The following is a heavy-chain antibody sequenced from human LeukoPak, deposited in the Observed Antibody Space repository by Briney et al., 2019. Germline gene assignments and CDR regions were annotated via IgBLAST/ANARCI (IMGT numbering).Heavy chain of an antibody. CDR1: GGSISSYY. J-gene: IGHJ4*02. Sequence: SETLSPTCTVSGGSISSYYWSWIRQPPGKGLEWIGYIYYSGRTNYNPSLKSRVTISVDTSKNQFSLKLSSVNAADTAVYYCARGSGVPADPFDYWGQGTLVTVSS. CDR3: ARGSGVPADPFDY. V-gene: IGHV4-59*01. CDR2: IYYSGRT. D-gene: IGHD2-2*01.